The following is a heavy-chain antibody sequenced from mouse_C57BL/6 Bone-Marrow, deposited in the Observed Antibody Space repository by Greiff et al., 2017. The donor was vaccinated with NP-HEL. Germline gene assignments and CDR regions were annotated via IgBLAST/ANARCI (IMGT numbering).Heavy chain of an antibody. CDR3: ARWSHYCDG. CDR1: GYTFTSYW. V-gene: IGHV1-59*01. CDR2: IDPSDSYT. J-gene: IGHJ2*01. Sequence: VQLQQPGAELVRPGTSVKLSCKASGYTFTSYWMHWVKQRPGQGLEWIGVIDPSDSYTNYNQKFKGKATLTVDTSSSTAYMQLSSLTSEDSAVYYCARWSHYCDGWGQGTTRTVSS.